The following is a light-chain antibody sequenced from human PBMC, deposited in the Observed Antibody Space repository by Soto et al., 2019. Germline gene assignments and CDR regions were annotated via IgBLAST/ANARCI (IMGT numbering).Light chain of an antibody. CDR1: QSISSW. V-gene: IGKV1-5*03. J-gene: IGKJ3*01. CDR2: KAS. CDR3: QQYNTYVFT. Sequence: DIQMTQSPSTLSASVGDRVTITCRASQSISSWLAWYQQKPGKAPKLLIYKASSLESGVPSRFSGCGSGTEFTLTISSLQPDDFATYYCQQYNTYVFTFGPGTKVDIK.